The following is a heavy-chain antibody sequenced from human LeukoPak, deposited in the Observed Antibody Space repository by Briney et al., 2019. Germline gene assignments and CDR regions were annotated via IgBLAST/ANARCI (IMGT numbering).Heavy chain of an antibody. V-gene: IGHV4-59*11. Sequence: PSETQSLTCTVSDGSISSHYWSWIRQPPGKGLEWIGYIHYSGTTNYNPSLKSRVTMSVDTSNNQFSLKLNSVTAADTAVYYCGRGGWSLDYWGQGALVTVSS. CDR1: DGSISSHY. CDR3: GRGGWSLDY. J-gene: IGHJ4*02. D-gene: IGHD6-19*01. CDR2: IHYSGTT.